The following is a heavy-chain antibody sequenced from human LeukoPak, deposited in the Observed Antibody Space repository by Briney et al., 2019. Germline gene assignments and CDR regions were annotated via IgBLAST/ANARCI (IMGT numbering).Heavy chain of an antibody. CDR2: ISSSSSDI. J-gene: IGHJ4*02. Sequence: GGSLRLSCAASGFTFTNYGMNWVRQAPGKGLEWVSSISSSSSDIYYADSVKGRFTISRDNAKNSLYLQMNSLRAEDTAVYYCARDPHCSSTSCYVDYWGQGTLVTVSS. CDR1: GFTFTNYG. V-gene: IGHV3-21*01. CDR3: ARDPHCSSTSCYVDY. D-gene: IGHD2-2*01.